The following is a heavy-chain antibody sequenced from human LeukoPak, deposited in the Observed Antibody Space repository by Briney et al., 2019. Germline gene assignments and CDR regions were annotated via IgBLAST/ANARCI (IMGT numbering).Heavy chain of an antibody. CDR1: GYTFTGYY. V-gene: IGHV1-2*04. J-gene: IGHJ3*02. CDR3: ARDSIAAAGSAAFDI. D-gene: IGHD6-13*01. CDR2: INPNSGGT. Sequence: ASVKVSCKASGYTFTGYYMHWVRQAPGQGLEWMGWINPNSGGTNYAQKFQGWVTMTRDTSISTAYMELSRLRSDDTAVYYCARDSIAAAGSAAFDIWGQGTMVTVSS.